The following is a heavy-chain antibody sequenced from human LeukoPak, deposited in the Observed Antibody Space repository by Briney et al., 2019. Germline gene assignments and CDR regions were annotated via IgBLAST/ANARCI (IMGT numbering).Heavy chain of an antibody. CDR1: GGSLTSTSHY. V-gene: IGHV4-39*01. CDR3: TKRRGYSFGFDYYYMDV. D-gene: IGHD5-18*01. J-gene: IGHJ6*03. Sequence: SETLSLTCTVSGGSLTSTSHYWDWVRQPPGKGLEWLGSIYSSGSTYYNPSLKSRVTVSFDTSKNQFSLSLTSVTAADTAVYYCTKRRGYSFGFDYYYMDVWGKGTTVTISS. CDR2: IYSSGST.